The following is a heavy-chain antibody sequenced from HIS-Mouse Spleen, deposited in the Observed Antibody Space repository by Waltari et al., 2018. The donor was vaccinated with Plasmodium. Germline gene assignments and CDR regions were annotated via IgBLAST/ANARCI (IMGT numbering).Heavy chain of an antibody. CDR3: ARGMKSSSSAFDI. J-gene: IGHJ3*02. CDR1: GFTVSSNY. V-gene: IGHV3-53*01. Sequence: EVQLVESGGGLIQPGGSLRLSCAASGFTVSSNYMSWVRQAPGKGREVYLVIFSGGSTYYADSVKGRFTISRDNSKNTLYLQMNSLRAEDTAVYYCARGMKSSSSAFDIWGQGTMVTVSS. CDR2: IFSGGST. D-gene: IGHD6-6*01.